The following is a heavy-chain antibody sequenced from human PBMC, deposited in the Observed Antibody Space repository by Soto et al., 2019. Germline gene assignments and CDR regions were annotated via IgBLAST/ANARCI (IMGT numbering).Heavy chain of an antibody. CDR2: ISGSGTTI. CDR1: GFTFSDYY. CDR3: ANDPYYYASEN. J-gene: IGHJ4*02. V-gene: IGHV3-11*01. Sequence: QVQLVESGGGLVKPGGSLRLSCAASGFTFSDYYMTWIRQPPGKGLEWVSYISGSGTTIYYADSVKGRFTVSRDNARHSRYLQMNSLRAEDTAFYYCANDPYYYASENWGQGTLVTVSS. D-gene: IGHD3-10*01.